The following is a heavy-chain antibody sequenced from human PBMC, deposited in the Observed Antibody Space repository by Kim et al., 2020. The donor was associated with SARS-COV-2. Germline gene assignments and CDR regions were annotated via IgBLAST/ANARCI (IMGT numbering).Heavy chain of an antibody. D-gene: IGHD3-16*01. V-gene: IGHV3-66*01. CDR2: IFSGGTT. Sequence: GGSLRLSCAASGFTVSNNYMSWVRPAPGKGLEWVSLIFSGGTTHYADSVKGRFTISRDHSKNTLYLQMNSLRAEDTAVYYCARDVGPWGQGTLVTVSS. J-gene: IGHJ1*01. CDR3: ARDVGP. CDR1: GFTVSNNY.